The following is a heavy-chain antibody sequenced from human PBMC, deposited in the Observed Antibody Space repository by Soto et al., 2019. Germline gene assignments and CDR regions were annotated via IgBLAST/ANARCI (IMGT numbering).Heavy chain of an antibody. D-gene: IGHD5-12*01. J-gene: IGHJ4*02. CDR1: GYTFTNYA. CDR2: INAGNGNT. CDR3: ARVSGYYLPDY. V-gene: IGHV1-3*05. Sequence: QVQLVQSGAEEKKPGASVKVSCKASGYTFTNYAMRWVRQAHGQRLEWMGWINAGNGNTKYSQKFQGRVTITRDTSASTAYMELSSLRSEDTAVYYCARVSGYYLPDYWGQGTLVTVSS.